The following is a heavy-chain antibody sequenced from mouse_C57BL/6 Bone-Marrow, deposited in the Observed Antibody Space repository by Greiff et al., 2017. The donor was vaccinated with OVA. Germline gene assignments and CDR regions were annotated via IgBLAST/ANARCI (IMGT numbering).Heavy chain of an antibody. CDR1: GFHIKNTY. CDR2: IDPANGNT. CDR3: ARGGKAY. J-gene: IGHJ3*01. Sequence: VQLQQSVAELVRPGASVKLSCTASGFHIKNTYMHWVKQRPEQGLEWIGRIDPANGNTKYAPKFQGKATITADTSSNTAYLQLSSLTSEDTAIYYCARGGKAYWGQGTLVTVSA. V-gene: IGHV14-3*01.